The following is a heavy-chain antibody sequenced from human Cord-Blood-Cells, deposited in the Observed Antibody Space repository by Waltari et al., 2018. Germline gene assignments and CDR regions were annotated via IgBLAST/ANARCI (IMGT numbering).Heavy chain of an antibody. CDR3: ARRADDAFDI. CDR2: IYYSGST. CDR1: GGSISSSSYY. V-gene: IGHV4-39*01. Sequence: QLQLQESGPGLVKPSETLSLTCTVSGGSISSSSYYWGWIRQPPGKGLEWIGSIYYSGSTYYIPSLKSRVTISVDTSKNQFSLKLSSVTAADTAVYYCARRADDAFDIWGQGTMVTVSS. J-gene: IGHJ3*02. D-gene: IGHD1-26*01.